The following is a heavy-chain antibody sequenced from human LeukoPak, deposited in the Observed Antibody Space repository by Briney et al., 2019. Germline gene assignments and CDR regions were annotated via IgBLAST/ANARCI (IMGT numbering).Heavy chain of an antibody. J-gene: IGHJ4*02. D-gene: IGHD3-22*01. CDR2: INPNSGGT. CDR3: ARGRDYSDPSGYYHY. V-gene: IGHV1-2*02. Sequence: ASVKVSCKASGYTFTSYYMHWVRQAPGQGLEWMGWINPNSGGTSYAQKFQGRVTMTRDTSISTAYMELSRLRSPDTAVYYCARGRDYSDPSGYYHYWGQATLLTVSS. CDR1: GYTFTSYY.